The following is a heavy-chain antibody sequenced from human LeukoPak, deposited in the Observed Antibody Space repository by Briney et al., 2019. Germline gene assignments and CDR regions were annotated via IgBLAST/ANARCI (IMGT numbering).Heavy chain of an antibody. V-gene: IGHV3-7*01. CDR2: IKQDGSEK. D-gene: IGHD1-26*01. CDR1: PFTFSSYW. J-gene: IGHJ6*03. CDR3: ARERSVKVGGNYYYYYMDV. Sequence: GGSLRLSCAASPFTFSSYWMSWVRQAPGKGLEWVANIKQDGSEKYYVDSVKGRFTISRDNAKNSLYLQMNSLRAEDTAVYYCARERSVKVGGNYYYYYMDVWGKGTTVTVSS.